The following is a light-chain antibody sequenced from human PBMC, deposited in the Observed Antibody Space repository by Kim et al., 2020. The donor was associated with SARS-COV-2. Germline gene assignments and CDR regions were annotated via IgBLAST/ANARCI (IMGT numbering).Light chain of an antibody. Sequence: RVTIDCNGSRYKIGAGYDVHGYQQLPGTAPKLLIYGKSNRPSGVPDRFSGSKSGTSDSLAITGLQAEDEADYYCQSYDSSLSGWVFGGGTQLTVL. J-gene: IGLJ3*02. V-gene: IGLV1-40*01. CDR1: RYKIGAGYD. CDR2: GKS. CDR3: QSYDSSLSGWV.